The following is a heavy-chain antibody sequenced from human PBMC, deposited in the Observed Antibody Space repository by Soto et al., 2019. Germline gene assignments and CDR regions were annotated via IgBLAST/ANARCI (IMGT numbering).Heavy chain of an antibody. CDR2: ISAYNGNT. J-gene: IGHJ5*02. CDR3: ARDPKLHLGELSDWFDP. D-gene: IGHD3-16*02. CDR1: GYTFTSYG. V-gene: IGHV1-18*01. Sequence: GASVKVSCKASGYTFTSYGISWVRQAPGQGLEWMGWISAYNGNTNYAQKLQGRVTMTTDTSTSTAYMELRSLRSDDTAVYYCARDPKLHLGELSDWFDPWGQGTLVTVSS.